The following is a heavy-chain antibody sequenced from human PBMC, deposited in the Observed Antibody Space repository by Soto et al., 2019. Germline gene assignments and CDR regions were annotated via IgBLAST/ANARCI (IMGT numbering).Heavy chain of an antibody. V-gene: IGHV3-11*01. CDR3: ARDRKWDNWNDQMAIDY. D-gene: IGHD1-20*01. CDR1: GFTFSDYY. Sequence: QVQLVESGGGLVKPGGSLRLSGAASGFTFSDYYMSWIRQAPGKGLEWVSYISSSGSTIYYADSVKGRFTISRDNAKNSLYLQMNSLRAEDTAVYYCARDRKWDNWNDQMAIDYWGQGTLVTVSS. CDR2: ISSSGSTI. J-gene: IGHJ4*02.